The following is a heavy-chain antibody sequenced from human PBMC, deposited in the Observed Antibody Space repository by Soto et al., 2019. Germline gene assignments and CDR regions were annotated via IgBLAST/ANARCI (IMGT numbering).Heavy chain of an antibody. D-gene: IGHD3-10*01. CDR3: ARDHYGSASYGYFDY. J-gene: IGHJ4*02. CDR2: IYYSGST. V-gene: IGHV4-59*01. CDR1: GGSISSYY. Sequence: SETLSLTCTVSGGSISSYYWSWIRQPPGKGLEWIGYIYYSGSTNYNPSLKSRVTISVDTSKNQFSLKLSSVTAADTAVYYCARDHYGSASYGYFDYWGQGTLVTVS.